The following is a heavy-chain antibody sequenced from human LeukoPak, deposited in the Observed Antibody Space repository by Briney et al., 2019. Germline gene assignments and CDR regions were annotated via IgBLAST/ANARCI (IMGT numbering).Heavy chain of an antibody. V-gene: IGHV3-48*03. CDR1: GFTFSSYE. CDR2: ISSSGSTI. Sequence: GGSLRLSCAASGFTFSSYEMNWVRQAPRKGLEWVSYISSSGSTIYYADSVKGRFTISRDNAKNSLYLQMNSLRAEDTAVYYCARRSSSSYYYYYYMDVWGKGTTVTVSS. CDR3: ARRSSSSYYYYYYMDV. J-gene: IGHJ6*03. D-gene: IGHD6-13*01.